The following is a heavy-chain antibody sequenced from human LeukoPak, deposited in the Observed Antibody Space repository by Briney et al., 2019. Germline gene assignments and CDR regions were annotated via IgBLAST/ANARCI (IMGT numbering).Heavy chain of an antibody. CDR2: ISGSGGST. D-gene: IGHD3-22*01. J-gene: IGHJ4*02. V-gene: IGHV3-23*01. Sequence: GGSPRLSCAASGFTFSSYAMSWVRQAPGKGLEWVSAISGSGGSTYYADSVKGRFTISRDNSKNTLYLQMNSLRAEDTAVYYCARGQRDYYDSSGYTYYFDYWGQGTLVTVSS. CDR3: ARGQRDYYDSSGYTYYFDY. CDR1: GFTFSSYA.